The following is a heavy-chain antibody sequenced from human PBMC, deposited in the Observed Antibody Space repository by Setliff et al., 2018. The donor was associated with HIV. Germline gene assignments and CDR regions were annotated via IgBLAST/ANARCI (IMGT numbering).Heavy chain of an antibody. CDR1: EFTVSTNY. D-gene: IGHD6-13*01. CDR3: ARAAKTPYSGSWPIPGAFDI. J-gene: IGHJ3*02. Sequence: GESLKISCAASEFTVSTNYMSWVRQAPVKGLEWVSLIYSGGSTDSVKGRFTISRDNSKNTLYLQMNNLRAEDTAVYYCARAAKTPYSGSWPIPGAFDIWG. V-gene: IGHV3-53*01. CDR2: IYSGGST.